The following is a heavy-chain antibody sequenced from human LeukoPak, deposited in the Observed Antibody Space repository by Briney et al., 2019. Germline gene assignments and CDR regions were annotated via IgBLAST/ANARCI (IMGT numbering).Heavy chain of an antibody. Sequence: GESLQISCKGSGYSFTSYWIGWVRQLPGKGLEWMGIIYPGDSDTRYSPSFQGQVTISADKSISTAYLQWSSLKASDTAMYYCARLLRNIAAAVYYFDYWGQGTLVTVSS. CDR3: ARLLRNIAAAVYYFDY. D-gene: IGHD6-13*01. CDR1: GYSFTSYW. J-gene: IGHJ4*02. V-gene: IGHV5-51*01. CDR2: IYPGDSDT.